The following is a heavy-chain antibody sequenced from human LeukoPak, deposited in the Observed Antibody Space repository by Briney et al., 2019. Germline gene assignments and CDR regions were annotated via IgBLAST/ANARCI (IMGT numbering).Heavy chain of an antibody. D-gene: IGHD1-7*01. CDR1: GFTFSSFA. CDR2: ISDSGGST. V-gene: IGHV3-23*01. J-gene: IGHJ4*02. CDR3: AKASGTTLTYGDY. Sequence: GGSLRLSCAASGFTFSSFAMSWVRQAPGKGLEWVSVISDSGGSTYCADSVKGRFTISRDNSRNTLYLQMNSLRAEDTAVYYCAKASGTTLTYGDYWGQGTLVTVSS.